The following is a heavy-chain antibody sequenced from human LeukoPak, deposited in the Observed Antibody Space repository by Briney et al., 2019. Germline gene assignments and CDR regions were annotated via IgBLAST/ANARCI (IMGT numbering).Heavy chain of an antibody. V-gene: IGHV3-49*04. CDR1: GFTFGDYA. CDR2: IGGAT. Sequence: GGPLRLSCTTAGFTFGDYAIAWVRQPPGKGLECVGSIGGATEYAASVKGRFTVSRDDSRSTAYLQMNSLKIEDTAVYYCTRWRGTSMLHFWGQGTLVTVSS. D-gene: IGHD2/OR15-2a*01. CDR3: TRWRGTSMLHF. J-gene: IGHJ4*02.